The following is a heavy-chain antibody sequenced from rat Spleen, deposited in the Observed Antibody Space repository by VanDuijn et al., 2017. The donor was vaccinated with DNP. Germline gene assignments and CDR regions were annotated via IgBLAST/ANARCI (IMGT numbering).Heavy chain of an antibody. CDR2: IGYDGRDT. V-gene: IGHV5-7*01. Sequence: EVQLVESGGGLVQPGRGVKLSCEVWRIIFSDHQMAWVRQAPKKSLEWVATIGYDGRDTYYRDPVKGRFTISRHNAKSTLYLQMDSLRSEEKATYDCVSRPPPTRGTFDYWGQGVTVTVSS. J-gene: IGHJ2*01. D-gene: IGHD1-4*01. CDR1: RIIFSDHQ. CDR3: VSRPPPTRGTFDY.